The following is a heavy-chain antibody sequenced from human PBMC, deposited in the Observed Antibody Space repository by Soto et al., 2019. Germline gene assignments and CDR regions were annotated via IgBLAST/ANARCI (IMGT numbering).Heavy chain of an antibody. CDR2: IAWNSDII. J-gene: IGHJ6*02. CDR1: GFRFEDYA. V-gene: IGHV3-9*01. D-gene: IGHD3-10*01. CDR3: AKDHYGSAIYGMDV. Sequence: SLRLSCAASGFRFEDYAMHWVRQAPGKGLEWVSGIAWNSDIIGYADSVKGRFTISRDNGKNSLYLQMNSLRPEDTALYYFAKDHYGSAIYGMDVWGQGTTVTVSS.